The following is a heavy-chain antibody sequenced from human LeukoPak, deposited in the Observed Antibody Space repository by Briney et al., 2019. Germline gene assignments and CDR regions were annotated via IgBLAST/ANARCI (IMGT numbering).Heavy chain of an antibody. D-gene: IGHD5-24*01. CDR1: GGSFSGYY. J-gene: IGHJ4*02. Sequence: PSETLSLTCAVYGGSFSGYYWSWIRQPPGKGLEWIGEINHSGSTNYNPSLKSRVTISVDTSKNQFSLKLSSVTAADTAVYYCARGLGDGYRYFDYWGQGTLVTFSS. CDR3: ARGLGDGYRYFDY. CDR2: INHSGST. V-gene: IGHV4-34*01.